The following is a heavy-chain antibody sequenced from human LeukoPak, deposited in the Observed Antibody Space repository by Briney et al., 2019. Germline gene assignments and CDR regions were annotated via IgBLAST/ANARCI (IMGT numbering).Heavy chain of an antibody. D-gene: IGHD4-11*01. J-gene: IGHJ4*02. CDR2: ISSSGSTI. CDR3: ARDXGLDYSNSXYYFDY. Sequence: GGSLRLSCAASGFTFSDYYMSWIRQAPGKGLEWVSYISSSGSTIYSADSVKGRFTISRDNAKSSLYLQMNSLRAEDTAVYYCARDXGLDYSNSXYYFDYWGQGTLVTVSS. CDR1: GFTFSDYY. V-gene: IGHV3-11*04.